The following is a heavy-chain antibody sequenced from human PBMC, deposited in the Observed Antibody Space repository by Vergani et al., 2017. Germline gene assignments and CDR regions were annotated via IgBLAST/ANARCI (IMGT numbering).Heavy chain of an antibody. J-gene: IGHJ6*02. CDR1: GFTFSSYA. D-gene: IGHD3-10*01. CDR2: ISYDGSNK. V-gene: IGHV3-30-3*01. Sequence: QVQLVESGGGVVQPGRSLRLSCAASGFTFSSYAMHWVRQAPGKGLEWVAVISYDGSNKYYADSVKGRFTISRDNSKNTLYLQMNSLRAEDTAVYYCARTPHTGGSGSYSYYYYGMDVWGQGP. CDR3: ARTPHTGGSGSYSYYYYGMDV.